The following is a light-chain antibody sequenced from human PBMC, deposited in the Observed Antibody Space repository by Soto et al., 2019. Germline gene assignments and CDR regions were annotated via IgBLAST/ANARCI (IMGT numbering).Light chain of an antibody. J-gene: IGLJ1*01. CDR3: SSYSSSSTLAYV. Sequence: QSVLTQPASVSGSPGQSITISCTGTSSDVGGYNYVSWYQQQPGKAPKLMIYEVSNRPSGVSHRLSGSKSGNTASLTISGLQDEDEADYYCSSYSSSSTLAYVFGAGTKLTVL. CDR2: EVS. V-gene: IGLV2-14*01. CDR1: SSDVGGYNY.